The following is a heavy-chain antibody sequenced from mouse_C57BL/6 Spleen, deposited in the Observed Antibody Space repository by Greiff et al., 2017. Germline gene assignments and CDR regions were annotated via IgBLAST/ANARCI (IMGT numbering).Heavy chain of an antibody. D-gene: IGHD2-5*01. Sequence: VQLQQSGPELVKPGASVKISCKASGYTFTDYYMNWVKQSHGKSLEWIGDINPNNGGTSYNQKFKGKATLTVDKSSSTAYMELRSLTSEDSAVDYCAIYSNYDYYAMDYWGQGTSVTVSS. CDR2: INPNNGGT. V-gene: IGHV1-26*01. J-gene: IGHJ4*01. CDR1: GYTFTDYY. CDR3: AIYSNYDYYAMDY.